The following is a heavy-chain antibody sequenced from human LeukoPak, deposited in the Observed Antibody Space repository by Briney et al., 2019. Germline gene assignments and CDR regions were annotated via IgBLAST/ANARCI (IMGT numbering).Heavy chain of an antibody. D-gene: IGHD3-3*01. CDR3: AKHIYGVVSIQQ. J-gene: IGHJ1*01. V-gene: IGHV3-15*01. Sequence: GGSLRLSCAASGFTFRDAWMTWVRQAPGKGLEWVGRIRSKTDGGTADYAVSVQGRFTISRDDSKNTLYLQMSSLKTEDTAVYYCAKHIYGVVSIQQWGQGTLVTVSS. CDR1: GFTFRDAW. CDR2: IRSKTDGGTA.